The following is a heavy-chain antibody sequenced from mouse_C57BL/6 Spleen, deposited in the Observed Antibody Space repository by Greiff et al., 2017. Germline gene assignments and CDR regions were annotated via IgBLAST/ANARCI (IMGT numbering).Heavy chain of an antibody. Sequence: ESGPGLVKPSQSLSLTCSVTGYSITSGYYWNWIRQFPGNKLEWMGYISYDGSNNYNPSLKNRISITRDTSKNQFFLTLNSVTTEDTATYYCARDGGGYFFFAYWGQGTLVTVSA. V-gene: IGHV3-6*01. CDR2: ISYDGSN. CDR3: ARDGGGYFFFAY. CDR1: GYSITSGYY. D-gene: IGHD2-3*01. J-gene: IGHJ3*01.